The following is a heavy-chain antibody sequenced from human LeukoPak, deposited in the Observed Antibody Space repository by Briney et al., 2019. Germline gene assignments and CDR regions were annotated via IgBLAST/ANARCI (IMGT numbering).Heavy chain of an antibody. CDR3: ARDQRWLQPFDY. Sequence: GGSLRLSCAASGFTFSNYRMHWVRQAPGKGLVWVSHIDSDGSSTDYADSVKGRFTISRDNAKNSLYLQMNSLRAEDTAVYYCARDQRWLQPFDYWGQGTLVTVSS. V-gene: IGHV3-74*01. CDR2: IDSDGSST. J-gene: IGHJ4*02. CDR1: GFTFSNYR. D-gene: IGHD5-24*01.